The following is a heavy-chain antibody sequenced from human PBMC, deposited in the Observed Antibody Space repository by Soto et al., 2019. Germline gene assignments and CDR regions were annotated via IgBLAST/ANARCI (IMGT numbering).Heavy chain of an antibody. V-gene: IGHV1-69*13. CDR3: ARRSVSHSNAFDF. CDR2: FIPIIGGG. J-gene: IGHJ3*01. CDR1: GGTFRNLA. D-gene: IGHD2-15*01. Sequence: AVKVSCKASGGTFRNLAINWVRQAQGQGLEWMGGFIPIIGGGINAQKFQGRVTITSDESTSTAYMELSSLKSEDTAMYFCARRSVSHSNAFDFWGQGTMVTVSS.